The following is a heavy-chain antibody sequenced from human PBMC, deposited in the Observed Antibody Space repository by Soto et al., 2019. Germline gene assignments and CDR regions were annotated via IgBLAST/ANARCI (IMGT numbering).Heavy chain of an antibody. J-gene: IGHJ4*02. V-gene: IGHV4-59*07. Sequence: SYTLSLSCTLSGGSIISYYWSWIRQPPGKGLEWIGYIYYSGSTNYNPSLKSRVTISVDTSKNQFSLKLSSVTAADTAVYYCARVIAGARGLFDYWGQGTLVTVS. CDR3: ARVIAGARGLFDY. D-gene: IGHD2-15*01. CDR1: GGSIISYY. CDR2: IYYSGST.